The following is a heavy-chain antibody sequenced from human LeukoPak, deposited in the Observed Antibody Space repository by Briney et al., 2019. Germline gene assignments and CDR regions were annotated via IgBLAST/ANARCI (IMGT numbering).Heavy chain of an antibody. CDR2: IYYSGST. V-gene: IGHV4-39*07. CDR1: GGSTSSSNYY. Sequence: SETLSLTCTVSGGSTSSSNYYWGWIRQPPGKGLEWIGSIYYSGSTYYTPSLKSRVIISVDTSKNQFSLKLSSVTAADTAVYYCARDYYYYYMDVWGKGTTVTVSS. J-gene: IGHJ6*03. CDR3: ARDYYYYYMDV.